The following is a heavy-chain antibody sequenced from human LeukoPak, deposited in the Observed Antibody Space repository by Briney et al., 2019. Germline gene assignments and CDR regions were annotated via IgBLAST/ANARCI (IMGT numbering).Heavy chain of an antibody. V-gene: IGHV3-66*01. CDR3: ASCGDDCDPRETAWVDFLH. Sequence: GESLRLSCVVSGLTVSRKFMNWVRQAPGKGLEWVSGIYDDGNTFYADSVKGRFSISRDTSRNTLSLQMSSLRAEDAAVYFCASCGDDCDPRETAWVDFLHWGQGTLVTVSS. J-gene: IGHJ1*01. CDR1: GLTVSRKF. CDR2: IYDDGNT. D-gene: IGHD2-21*02.